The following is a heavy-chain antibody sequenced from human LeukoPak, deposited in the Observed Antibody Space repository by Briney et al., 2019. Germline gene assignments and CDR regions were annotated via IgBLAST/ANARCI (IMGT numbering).Heavy chain of an antibody. CDR2: ISSSSSYI. Sequence: GGSLRLSCAASGFTFSSYSMNWVRQAPGKGLEWVSSISSSSSYIYYADSVKGRFTISRDNSKNTLYLQMNSLRAEDTAVYYCAKDQYGDTPNWGQGSQVTVSS. D-gene: IGHD4-17*01. V-gene: IGHV3-21*04. CDR1: GFTFSSYS. J-gene: IGHJ4*02. CDR3: AKDQYGDTPN.